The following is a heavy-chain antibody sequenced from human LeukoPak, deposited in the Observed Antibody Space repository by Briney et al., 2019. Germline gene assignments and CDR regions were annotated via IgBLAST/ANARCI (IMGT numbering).Heavy chain of an antibody. CDR2: FYDTRSP. V-gene: IGHV4-59*01. D-gene: IGHD3-10*01. Sequence: SETLSLTCTVSDGSISLYYWSWIRQPPGKGLEWIGYFYDTRSPKYNPSLERRVTISVDMSRNQFSLNLTSVTAADTAVYYCARGRGPLTYWGQGTLATVSS. J-gene: IGHJ4*02. CDR3: ARGRGPLTY. CDR1: DGSISLYY.